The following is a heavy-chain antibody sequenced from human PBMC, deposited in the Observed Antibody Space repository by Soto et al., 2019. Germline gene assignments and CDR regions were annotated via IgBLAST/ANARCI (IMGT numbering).Heavy chain of an antibody. CDR3: ARDGRVRGVPYGMDV. CDR1: GGSISGGDYY. J-gene: IGHJ6*02. Sequence: PSETLSLTCTVSGGSISGGDYYWSWVRQHPGKGLEWIGYISYSGTTYYNPALKSRVTISLDTSKNQFSLKLSSATAADTAVYYCARDGRVRGVPYGMDVWGQGTTVTVS. D-gene: IGHD3-10*01. V-gene: IGHV4-31*03. CDR2: ISYSGTT.